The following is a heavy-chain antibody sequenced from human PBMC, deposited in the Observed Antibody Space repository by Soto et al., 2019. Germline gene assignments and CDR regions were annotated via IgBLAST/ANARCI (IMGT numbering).Heavy chain of an antibody. Sequence: PGGSLRLSCAAPGFTFSTYSMNWVRQAPGKGLEWVSSISSSGTYIHYADSLKGRLTISRDNAKNSLYLQMISLRAEDTAVYYCARDPSDCSSTSCWGYYALDVWGQGTTVTVSS. V-gene: IGHV3-21*01. CDR1: GFTFSTYS. J-gene: IGHJ6*02. CDR3: ARDPSDCSSTSCWGYYALDV. CDR2: ISSSGTYI. D-gene: IGHD2-2*01.